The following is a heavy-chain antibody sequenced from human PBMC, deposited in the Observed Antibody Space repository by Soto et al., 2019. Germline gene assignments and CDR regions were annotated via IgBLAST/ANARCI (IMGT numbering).Heavy chain of an antibody. CDR1: GFTFDNYT. D-gene: IGHD2-2*02. CDR2: ISWDGGST. Sequence: GESLRPSCAASGFTFDNYTMHWVRQAPGNGLEWVSLISWDGGSTYYADSVKGRFTIYRDNSKNSLYLQMNSLRTEDTALYYCAKDIGCSSTSCYMGYYYYGMDVWGQGTTVTVSS. J-gene: IGHJ6*02. CDR3: AKDIGCSSTSCYMGYYYYGMDV. V-gene: IGHV3-43*01.